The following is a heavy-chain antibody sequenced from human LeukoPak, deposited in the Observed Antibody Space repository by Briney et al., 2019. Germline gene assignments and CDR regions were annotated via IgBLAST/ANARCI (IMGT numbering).Heavy chain of an antibody. CDR1: GFTFSTYW. J-gene: IGHJ4*02. CDR3: ARDRGADRFDY. V-gene: IGHV3-7*01. D-gene: IGHD3-10*01. Sequence: GGSLRLSCAASGFTFSTYWMSWVRHTPGKGLEWEANIKQDGSETYYVDSMRGRFTISRDNAKNSLYLQMNGLRAEDTAVYYCARDRGADRFDYWGQGTLVTVSS. CDR2: IKQDGSET.